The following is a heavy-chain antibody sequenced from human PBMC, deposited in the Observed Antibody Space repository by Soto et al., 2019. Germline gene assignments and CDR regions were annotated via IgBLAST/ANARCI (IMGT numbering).Heavy chain of an antibody. CDR3: ASLLGTVTTFDY. D-gene: IGHD1-1*01. CDR1: GFTFSSSS. CDR2: ISGNNR. J-gene: IGHJ4*02. V-gene: IGHV3-21*05. Sequence: GGSLRLSCAASGFTFSSSSLNWVRQAPGKGLEWVSYISGNNRMYVDSVMGRFTVSRDNAETSLYLQMNSLRVEDTAVYYCASLLGTVTTFDYWGLGTLVTVSS.